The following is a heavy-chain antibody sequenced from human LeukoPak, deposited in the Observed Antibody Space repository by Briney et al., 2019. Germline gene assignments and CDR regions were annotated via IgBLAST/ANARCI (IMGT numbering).Heavy chain of an antibody. D-gene: IGHD4-23*01. J-gene: IGHJ4*02. CDR3: ARSSVDPGTEPFDY. CDR1: GGSISSYY. CDR2: IYYSGST. Sequence: SETLSLTCTVSGGSISSYYWSWIRQPPGKGLEWIGYIYYSGSTNYNPSLKSRVIISVDTSKNQFSLKLSSVTAADTAVYYCARSSVDPGTEPFDYWGQGTLVTVSS. V-gene: IGHV4-59*08.